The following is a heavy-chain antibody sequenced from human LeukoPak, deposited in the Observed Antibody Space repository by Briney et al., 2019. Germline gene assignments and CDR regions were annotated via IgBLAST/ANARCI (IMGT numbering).Heavy chain of an antibody. Sequence: GESLKISCKGSGYSFTSYWIGWVRQMPGKGLEWLGIIYPGDSDTRYSPSFQGEVTISADKSISTAYLQWSSLKASDTAMYYCARHVKYSEDDDAFDIWGQGTMVTVSS. CDR3: ARHVKYSEDDDAFDI. J-gene: IGHJ3*02. D-gene: IGHD5-18*01. CDR2: IYPGDSDT. V-gene: IGHV5-51*01. CDR1: GYSFTSYW.